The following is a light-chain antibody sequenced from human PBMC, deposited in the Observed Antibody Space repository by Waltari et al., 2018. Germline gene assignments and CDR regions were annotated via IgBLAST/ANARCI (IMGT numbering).Light chain of an antibody. CDR2: WAS. J-gene: IGKJ1*01. V-gene: IGKV4-1*01. CDR1: QSVLYSSNNENY. CDR3: KQYYNTPLT. Sequence: DIVMTQSPDSLAVSLGERATINCKSSQSVLYSSNNENYLAWYQQKAGQPPKLLIIWASTRSSVVPDGFSGSGSWTDFTITISSLQSEDVAVYYCKQYYNTPLTFGQGTK.